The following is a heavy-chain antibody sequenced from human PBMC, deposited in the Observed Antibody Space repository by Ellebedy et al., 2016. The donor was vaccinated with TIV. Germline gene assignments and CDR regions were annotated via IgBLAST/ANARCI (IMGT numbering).Heavy chain of an antibody. CDR1: GFTFSYYW. Sequence: GESLKISCTASGFTFSYYWMHWVRQAPGKGLEWVSRIDSDGHTTRYADLVKGRFTISRDNSKNTLYLQMNSLRAEDAALYYCARTSTMTTFGASDFWGQGTMVTVSS. CDR3: ARTSTMTTFGASDF. V-gene: IGHV3-74*01. CDR2: IDSDGHTT. D-gene: IGHD3-16*01. J-gene: IGHJ3*01.